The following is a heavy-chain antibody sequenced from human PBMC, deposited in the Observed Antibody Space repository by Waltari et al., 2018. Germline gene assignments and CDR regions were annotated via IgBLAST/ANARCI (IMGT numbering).Heavy chain of an antibody. J-gene: IGHJ6*02. V-gene: IGHV3-33*01. Sequence: QVQLVESGGGVVQPGTSLRLSCETSGFSFTTYGMHWVRQAPGKGLEWVALIWYDGINKFYADSVKGRFTISRDDSKNTLYLQMNSLRDEDTAVYYCARGLVSRPYCGVDVWGQGTTVTVSS. CDR1: GFSFTTYG. CDR2: IWYDGINK. CDR3: ARGLVSRPYCGVDV. D-gene: IGHD6-6*01.